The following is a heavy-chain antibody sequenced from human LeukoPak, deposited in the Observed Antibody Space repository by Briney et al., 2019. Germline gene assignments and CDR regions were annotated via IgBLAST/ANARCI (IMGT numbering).Heavy chain of an antibody. D-gene: IGHD6-19*01. Sequence: GGSLRLSCAASGFTFSTYWMSWVRQAPGKGLEWVANIKQDGSEKNYVDSVKGRFTISRDNAQNSLYLQMNSLRADDTAVYYGARARIAVAGTDDYWGQGTLVTVSS. V-gene: IGHV3-7*04. CDR2: IKQDGSEK. CDR3: ARARIAVAGTDDY. CDR1: GFTFSTYW. J-gene: IGHJ4*02.